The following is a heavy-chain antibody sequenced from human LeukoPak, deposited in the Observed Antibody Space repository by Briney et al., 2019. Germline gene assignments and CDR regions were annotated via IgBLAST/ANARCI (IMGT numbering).Heavy chain of an antibody. D-gene: IGHD4-17*01. CDR1: GFTFSSYE. J-gene: IGHJ4*02. CDR3: ARGNGDYDFDY. Sequence: GGSLRLSCAASGFTFSSYEMNWVRQAPGKGLEWVSYISSSGSTIYYADSVKGRFTISRDNAKNSLYLQMNSLRAEDTAVYYCARGNGDYDFDYWGQGTLVTVSS. V-gene: IGHV3-48*03. CDR2: ISSSGSTI.